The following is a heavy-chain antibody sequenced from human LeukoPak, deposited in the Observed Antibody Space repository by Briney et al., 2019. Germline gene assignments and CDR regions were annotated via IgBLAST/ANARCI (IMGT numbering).Heavy chain of an antibody. CDR3: ARRSPATFDY. D-gene: IGHD6-25*01. CDR2: IDPSSTYI. CDR1: GFTFRSYS. V-gene: IGHV3-21*01. J-gene: IGHJ4*02. Sequence: PGGSLRLSCAASGFTFRSYSMNWVRQAPGKGLEWVSAIDPSSTYIYYADSVKGRFTISRDNAENSLYLQMNSLRAEDTAVYYCARRSPATFDYWGQGALVTVSS.